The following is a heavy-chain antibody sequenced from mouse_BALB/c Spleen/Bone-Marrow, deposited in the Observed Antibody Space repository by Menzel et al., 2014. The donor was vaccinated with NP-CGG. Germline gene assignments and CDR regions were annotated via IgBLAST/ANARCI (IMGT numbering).Heavy chain of an antibody. D-gene: IGHD2-14*01. CDR3: AKGDNYRYDFDY. J-gene: IGHJ2*01. CDR1: GYTFTSYV. Sequence: EVQAVESGPELVKPGASVKMSCKASGYTFTSYVMHWVKQKPGQGLEWIGYINPYNDGTKYNEKFKGKATLTSDKSSSTAYMELSSLTSEDSAVYYCAKGDNYRYDFDYWGQGTTPTVSS. CDR2: INPYNDGT. V-gene: IGHV1-14*01.